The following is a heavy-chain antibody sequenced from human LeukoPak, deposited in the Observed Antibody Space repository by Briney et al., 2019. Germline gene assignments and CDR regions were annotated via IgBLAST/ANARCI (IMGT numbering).Heavy chain of an antibody. CDR3: ARLSQTPDYYTLGGYYYLGY. CDR1: RYTFTSYD. CDR2: MNPNTGRT. V-gene: IGHV1-8*01. D-gene: IGHD3-10*01. J-gene: IGHJ4*02. Sequence: ASVKVSCKASRYTFTSYDINWVREAAGHGLEWMGWMNPNTGRTGYAQKFQGRITMTRDTSVNTAYMELTNLRSEDTAIYYCARLSQTPDYYTLGGYYYLGYWGQGTPVTVSS.